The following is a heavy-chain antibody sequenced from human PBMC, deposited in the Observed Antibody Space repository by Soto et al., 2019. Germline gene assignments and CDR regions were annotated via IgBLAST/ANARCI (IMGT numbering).Heavy chain of an antibody. D-gene: IGHD1-26*01. CDR2: FDPEDGET. J-gene: IGHJ4*02. Sequence: ASVKVSCKASGYTFTGYYMHWVRQAPGKGLEWMGGFDPEDGETIYAQKFQGRVTMTEDTSTDTAYMGLSSLRSEDTAVYYCATARATPLFLDYWGQGTLVTVSS. CDR1: GYTFTGYY. V-gene: IGHV1-24*01. CDR3: ATARATPLFLDY.